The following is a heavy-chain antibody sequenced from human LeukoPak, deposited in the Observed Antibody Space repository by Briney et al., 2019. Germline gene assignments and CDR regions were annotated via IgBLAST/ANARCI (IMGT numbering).Heavy chain of an antibody. CDR3: AKDIYSSGRQNAFDI. J-gene: IGHJ3*02. V-gene: IGHV3-43*02. CDR1: GFTFDDYA. CDR2: ISGDGGST. D-gene: IGHD6-19*01. Sequence: PGGSLRLSCAASGFTFDDYAMHWVRQAPGKGLEWVSLISGDGGSTYYADSVKGRLTISRDNSKNSLYLQMNSLRTEDTALYYCAKDIYSSGRQNAFDIWGQGTMVTVSS.